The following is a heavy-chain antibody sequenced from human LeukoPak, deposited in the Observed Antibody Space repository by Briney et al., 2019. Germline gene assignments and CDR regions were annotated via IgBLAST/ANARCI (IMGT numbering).Heavy chain of an antibody. D-gene: IGHD4-17*01. J-gene: IGHJ5*02. Sequence: GGSLRLSCAASRFTFSSYSMNWVRQAPGKGLEWVSVIYSGGSTYYADSVKGRFTISRDNSKNTLYLQMNSLRAEDTAVYYCARTVGYGDYHWFDPWGQGTLVTVSS. CDR2: IYSGGST. CDR3: ARTVGYGDYHWFDP. V-gene: IGHV3-66*01. CDR1: RFTFSSYS.